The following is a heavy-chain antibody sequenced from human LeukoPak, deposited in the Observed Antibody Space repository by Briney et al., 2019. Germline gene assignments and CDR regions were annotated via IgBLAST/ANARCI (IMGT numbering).Heavy chain of an antibody. CDR2: IIPIFGTA. J-gene: IGHJ5*02. Sequence: ASVKVSCKASGGTFISYAISWVRQAPGQGLEWMGEIIPIFGTANYAQKFQGRVTITADESTSTAYMELSSLRSEDTAVYYCARDLVGYSSSWYRPNWFDPWGQGTLVTVSS. CDR3: ARDLVGYSSSWYRPNWFDP. V-gene: IGHV1-69*01. CDR1: GGTFISYA. D-gene: IGHD6-13*01.